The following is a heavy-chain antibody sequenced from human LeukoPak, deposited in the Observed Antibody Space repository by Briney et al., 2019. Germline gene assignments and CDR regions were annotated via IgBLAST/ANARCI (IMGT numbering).Heavy chain of an antibody. Sequence: PSETLSLXCTVSGGSISSYYWSWIRQPPGKGLEWIGYIYYSGSTNYNPSLKSRVTISVDTSKNQFSLKLSSVTAADPAVYYCPRSSLPFLEWGNWFDPWGQGTLVTVSS. CDR3: PRSSLPFLEWGNWFDP. CDR1: GGSISSYY. J-gene: IGHJ5*02. D-gene: IGHD3-3*01. CDR2: IYYSGST. V-gene: IGHV4-59*01.